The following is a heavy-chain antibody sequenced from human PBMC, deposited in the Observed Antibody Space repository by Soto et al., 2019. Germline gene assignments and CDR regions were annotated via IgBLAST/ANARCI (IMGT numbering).Heavy chain of an antibody. CDR3: ARHNSSSWYYWFDP. V-gene: IGHV1-69*01. Sequence: QVQLVQSGAEVKKPGSSVKVSCKASGGTFSSYAISWVRQAPRQGLEWMGGIIPIFGTANYAQKFQGRVTITADESTSTAYMELSSLRSEDTAVYYCARHNSSSWYYWFDPWGQGTLVTVSS. D-gene: IGHD6-13*01. CDR1: GGTFSSYA. CDR2: IIPIFGTA. J-gene: IGHJ5*02.